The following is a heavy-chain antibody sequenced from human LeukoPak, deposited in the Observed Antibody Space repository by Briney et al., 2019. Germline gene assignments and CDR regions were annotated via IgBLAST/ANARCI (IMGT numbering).Heavy chain of an antibody. CDR2: ISGSGGST. Sequence: QSGGSLRLSCAASGFTFSSYAMSWVRQAPGKGLEWVSAISGSGGSTYYADSVKGRFTISRDNSKNTLYLQMNSLRAEDTAVYYCAKFPEQQLGPEDYWGQGTLVTVSS. J-gene: IGHJ4*02. D-gene: IGHD6-13*01. CDR1: GFTFSSYA. V-gene: IGHV3-23*01. CDR3: AKFPEQQLGPEDY.